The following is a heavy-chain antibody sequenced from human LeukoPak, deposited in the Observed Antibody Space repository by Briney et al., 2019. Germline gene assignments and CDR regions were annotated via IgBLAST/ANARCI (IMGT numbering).Heavy chain of an antibody. D-gene: IGHD4-23*01. CDR2: ISGNNDNP. CDR1: GYTFSKFG. CDR3: ARGDGGNPWDAFDI. Sequence: ASVKVSCTASGYTFSKFGIAWVRQAPGQGLEWMGWISGNNDNPQSAQDLQGRVTVTTDRSTSTAYMELRSLRHDDTAVYYCARGDGGNPWDAFDIWGQGTMVTVSS. V-gene: IGHV1-18*01. J-gene: IGHJ3*02.